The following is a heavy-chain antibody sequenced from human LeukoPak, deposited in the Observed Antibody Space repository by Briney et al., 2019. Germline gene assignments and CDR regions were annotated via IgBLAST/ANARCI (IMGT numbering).Heavy chain of an antibody. Sequence: GGSLRLSCAASGFTFSSYWMSWVRQAPGEGLEWVANIKQDGSEKYYVDSVKGRFTISRDNAKNSLYLQMNSLRAEDTAVYYCARVPKTPAAYYYYYYMDVWGKGTTVTVCS. CDR1: GFTFSSYW. V-gene: IGHV3-7*01. CDR3: ARVPKTPAAYYYYYYMDV. CDR2: IKQDGSEK. J-gene: IGHJ6*03. D-gene: IGHD2-2*01.